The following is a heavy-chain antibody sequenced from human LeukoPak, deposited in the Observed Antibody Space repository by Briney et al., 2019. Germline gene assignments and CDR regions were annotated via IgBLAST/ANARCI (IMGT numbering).Heavy chain of an antibody. CDR1: GGSISSYY. Sequence: PSETLSLTCTVSGGSISSYYWSCIRQPAGKGLEWIGRIYTSGSTNYNPSLKSRVTMSVDTSRNQFSLKLSSVTAADTAVYYCARDCGGDCSDAFDIWGQGTMVTVSS. V-gene: IGHV4-4*07. J-gene: IGHJ3*02. CDR2: IYTSGST. CDR3: ARDCGGDCSDAFDI. D-gene: IGHD2-21*02.